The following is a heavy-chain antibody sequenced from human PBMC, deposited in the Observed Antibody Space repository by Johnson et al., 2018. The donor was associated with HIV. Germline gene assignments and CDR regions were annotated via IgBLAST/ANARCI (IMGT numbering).Heavy chain of an antibody. CDR2: IYSGGST. CDR3: AREGGYSGYEGVGHTNDAFDI. V-gene: IGHV3-53*01. J-gene: IGHJ3*02. D-gene: IGHD5-12*01. Sequence: VQLVESGGGLIQPGGSLRLSCAASGFTVSSNYMSWVRQAPGKGLEWVSVIYSGGSTSYADSVKGRFTISRDNSKNTLYLQMTSLRAEDTAVYYCAREGGYSGYEGVGHTNDAFDIWGQGTMVTVSS. CDR1: GFTVSSNY.